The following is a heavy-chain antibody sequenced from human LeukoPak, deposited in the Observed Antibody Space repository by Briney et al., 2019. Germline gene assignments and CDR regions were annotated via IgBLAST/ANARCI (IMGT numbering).Heavy chain of an antibody. CDR2: ISGSGDNT. CDR3: AKGSSRGDYFDY. V-gene: IGHV3-23*01. CDR1: GFTFSSYA. J-gene: IGHJ4*02. D-gene: IGHD3-3*01. Sequence: GGSLRLSCAASGFTFSSYAMSWVRQAPGKGLEWVSSISGSGDNTYYADSVKDRLSISRDNSKTTVSLQMNSLRDEDTAVYYCAKGSSRGDYFDYWGQGTLVTVSS.